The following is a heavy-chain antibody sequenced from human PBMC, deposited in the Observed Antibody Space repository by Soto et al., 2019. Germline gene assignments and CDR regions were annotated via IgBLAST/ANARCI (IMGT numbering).Heavy chain of an antibody. CDR1: GGSISGYY. CDR3: ARGRGRYSSSWYLGNWFDP. V-gene: IGHV4-59*12. J-gene: IGHJ5*02. D-gene: IGHD6-13*01. CDR2: IYDSGRT. Sequence: SETLSLTCTLSGGSISGYYWSWIRQPPGKGLEWIGYIYDSGRTNYNPSLKSRVTISVDTSKNQFSLKLSSVTAADTAVYYCARGRGRYSSSWYLGNWFDPWGQGTLVTVSS.